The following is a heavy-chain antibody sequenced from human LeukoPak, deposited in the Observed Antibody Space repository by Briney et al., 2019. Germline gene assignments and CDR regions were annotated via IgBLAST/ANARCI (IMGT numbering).Heavy chain of an antibody. CDR2: ISAYNGNT. CDR1: GYTFTGYY. V-gene: IGHV1-18*04. J-gene: IGHJ4*02. Sequence: ASVKVSCKASGYTFTGYYMHWVRQAPGQGLEWMGWISAYNGNTNYAQKLQGRVTMTTDTSTSTAYMELRSLRSDDTAVYYCARDSSGYYPTDYWGQGTLVTVSS. CDR3: ARDSSGYYPTDY. D-gene: IGHD3-22*01.